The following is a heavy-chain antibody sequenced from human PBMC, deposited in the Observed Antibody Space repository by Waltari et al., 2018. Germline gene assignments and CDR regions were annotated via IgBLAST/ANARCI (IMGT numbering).Heavy chain of an antibody. D-gene: IGHD3-10*01. V-gene: IGHV4-61*02. J-gene: IGHJ4*02. CDR3: ARAASYGPRAPYFDY. CDR1: GGSISSGSYY. Sequence: QVQLQESGPGLVKPSQTLSLTCTVSGGSISSGSYYWSWIRQPAGKGLEWIGRIYTSGSTNSNPSLKSRVTISVDTSKNQFSLKLSSVTAADTAVYYCARAASYGPRAPYFDYWGQGTLVTVSS. CDR2: IYTSGST.